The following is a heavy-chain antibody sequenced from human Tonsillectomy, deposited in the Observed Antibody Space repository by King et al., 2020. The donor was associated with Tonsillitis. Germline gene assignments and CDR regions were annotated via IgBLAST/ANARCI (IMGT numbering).Heavy chain of an antibody. CDR1: GYSFTSYW. J-gene: IGHJ4*02. CDR2: IYPGDSDT. V-gene: IGHV5-51*01. CDR3: AVSLDYYDSSGYYFDY. Sequence: VQLVESGAEVKKPGESLKISCKGSGYSFTSYWIGWVRQMPGKGLEWMGIIYPGDSDTRYSPSFQGQVTISADKSISTAYLQWSSLKASATAMYYCAVSLDYYDSSGYYFDYWGQGTLVTVSS. D-gene: IGHD3-22*01.